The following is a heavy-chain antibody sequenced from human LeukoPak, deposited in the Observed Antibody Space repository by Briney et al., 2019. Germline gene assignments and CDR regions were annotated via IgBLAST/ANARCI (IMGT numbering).Heavy chain of an antibody. V-gene: IGHV4-39*07. CDR3: VREGRGSYSDVFDI. J-gene: IGHJ3*02. CDR2: IYYSGST. D-gene: IGHD1-26*01. Sequence: SETLSLTCTVSGGSISNTSYYWGWIRQPPGKGLEWIGSIYYSGSTYYNPSLKSRVTISVDTSKNQFSLRLNSVTAADTAVYYCVREGRGSYSDVFDIWGQGTLVTVSS. CDR1: GGSISNTSYY.